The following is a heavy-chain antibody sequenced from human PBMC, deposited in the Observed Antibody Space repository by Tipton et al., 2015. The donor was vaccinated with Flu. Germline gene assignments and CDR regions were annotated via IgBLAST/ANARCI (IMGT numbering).Heavy chain of an antibody. CDR2: IHHSGST. J-gene: IGHJ5*02. Sequence: TLSLTCDVSGYSISNGYYWGWIRQLPGKGLEWIGSIHHSGSTYYNPSLESRVTISVDTSKNQFSLKLTSVTAADTAVYYCARHPYRTEGGRVWVYWFAPWGQGTLVTVSS. V-gene: IGHV4-38-2*01. D-gene: IGHD2-15*01. CDR1: GYSISNGYY. CDR3: ARHPYRTEGGRVWVYWFAP.